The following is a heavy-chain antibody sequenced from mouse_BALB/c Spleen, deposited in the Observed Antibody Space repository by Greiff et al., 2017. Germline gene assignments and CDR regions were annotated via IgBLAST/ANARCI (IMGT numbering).Heavy chain of an antibody. CDR1: GYSFTGYY. V-gene: IGHV1S34*01. J-gene: IGHJ2*01. D-gene: IGHD2-10*02. CDR2: ISCYNGAT. CDR3: ARSKYGNYALDY. Sequence: LVKTGASVKISCKASGYSFTGYYMHWVKQSHGKSLEWIGYISCYNGATSYNQKFKGKATFTVDTSSSTAYMQFNSLTSEDSAVYYCARSKYGNYALDYWGQGTTLTVSS.